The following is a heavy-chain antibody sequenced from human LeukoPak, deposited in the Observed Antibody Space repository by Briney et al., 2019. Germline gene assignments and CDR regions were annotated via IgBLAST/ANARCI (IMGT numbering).Heavy chain of an antibody. J-gene: IGHJ5*02. Sequence: GGSLRLSCAASGSTFSGSAMHWVRQASGKGLEWVGRIRSKANSYATAYAASVKGRFTISRDDSKNTAYLQMNSLKTEDTAVYYCTGTYFDWFRDANWFDPWGQGTLVTVSS. V-gene: IGHV3-73*01. CDR2: IRSKANSYAT. CDR1: GSTFSGSA. CDR3: TGTYFDWFRDANWFDP. D-gene: IGHD3-9*01.